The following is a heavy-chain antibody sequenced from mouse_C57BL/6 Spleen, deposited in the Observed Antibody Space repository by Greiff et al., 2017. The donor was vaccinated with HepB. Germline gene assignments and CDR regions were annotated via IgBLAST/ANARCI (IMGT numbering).Heavy chain of an antibody. V-gene: IGHV14-2*01. Sequence: LQQSGAELVKPGASVKLSCTASGFNIQDYYMHWVKQRTEQGLEWIGRIDPEDGETKDAPKFQGKATITADTSSNTAYLQLSSLTSEDTAVHYCARADYYGSSPYWYFDVWGKGTTVTVSS. CDR2: IDPEDGET. CDR3: ARADYYGSSPYWYFDV. J-gene: IGHJ1*03. CDR1: GFNIQDYY. D-gene: IGHD1-1*01.